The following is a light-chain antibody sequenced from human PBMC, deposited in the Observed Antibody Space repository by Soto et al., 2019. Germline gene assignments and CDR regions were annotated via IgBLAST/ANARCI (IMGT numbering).Light chain of an antibody. V-gene: IGLV2-14*01. CDR1: SSGVCGYNY. J-gene: IGLJ1*01. Sequence: QAVVTQPASVSGAPGQSITISCAATSSGVCGYNYLSWYQQHPGKAPKFMIYDVSNRPSGVSNRFSGSKSGNTASLTISGLQPEDEADYYCSSYTTSNTRQIVFGTGTKVTVL. CDR2: DVS. CDR3: SSYTTSNTRQIV.